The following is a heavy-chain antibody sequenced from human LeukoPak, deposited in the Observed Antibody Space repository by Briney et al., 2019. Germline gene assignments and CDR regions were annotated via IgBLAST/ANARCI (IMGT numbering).Heavy chain of an antibody. CDR2: INHSGST. Sequence: SETLSLTCAVYGGSFSGYYWSWLRQPPGKGLEWIGEINHSGSTNYNPSLTSRVTISVDTSKNQFSLKLSSVTAADTAVYYCARGAKEIFGVVTDYYYYYGMDVWGQGTTVTVSS. V-gene: IGHV4-34*01. CDR1: GGSFSGYY. J-gene: IGHJ6*02. CDR3: ARGAKEIFGVVTDYYYYYGMDV. D-gene: IGHD3-3*01.